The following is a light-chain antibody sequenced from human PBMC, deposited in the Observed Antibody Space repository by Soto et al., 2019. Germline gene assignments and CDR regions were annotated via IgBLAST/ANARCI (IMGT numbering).Light chain of an antibody. CDR2: GTS. J-gene: IGKJ4*01. V-gene: IGKV3-15*01. CDR1: QSVGRS. CDR3: QQYDNWPSVT. Sequence: IVMMQSPATLSVSPGERATLSCRASQSVGRSLAWYQQKPGQAPRLLIYGTSARATGIPATFSGSGSGTEFTLTISSLQSEDFAIYYCQQYDNWPSVTFGGGTKVEIK.